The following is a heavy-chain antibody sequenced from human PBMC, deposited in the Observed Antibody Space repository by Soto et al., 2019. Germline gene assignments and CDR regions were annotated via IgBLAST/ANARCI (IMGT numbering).Heavy chain of an antibody. D-gene: IGHD2-21*02. CDR2: IYWDDGK. V-gene: IGHV2-5*02. CDR1: GFSLSTTEEG. CDR3: AHGSCFGADCYPNPYFDF. Sequence: QITLKESGPTLVKPTQTLTLTCTFSGFSLSTTEEGVGWIRQPPGKAPEWLALIYWDDGKRYSPSLKTRLTITKDTSKNQVVLTVTNVDPVDTATYDCAHGSCFGADCYPNPYFDFWGQGILVNVSS. J-gene: IGHJ4*02.